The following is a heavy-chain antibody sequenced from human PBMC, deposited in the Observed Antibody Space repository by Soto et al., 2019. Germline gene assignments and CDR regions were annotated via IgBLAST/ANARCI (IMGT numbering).Heavy chain of an antibody. CDR1: GGSINSSDHV. CDR3: ARQRVLSTNMFITSFDP. Sequence: PSETLSLTCSLSGGSINSSDHVWGWIRQTPGKGLEWIGSVYYTETTYYNPSLKSPVTISVETSRNTFSLKVNSVTAADTGIYYCARQRVLSTNMFITSFDPWGQGTLVTAPQ. D-gene: IGHD3-10*02. V-gene: IGHV4-39*01. CDR2: VYYTETT. J-gene: IGHJ5*02.